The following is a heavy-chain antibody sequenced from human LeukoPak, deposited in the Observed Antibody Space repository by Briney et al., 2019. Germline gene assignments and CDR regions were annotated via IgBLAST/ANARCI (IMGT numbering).Heavy chain of an antibody. J-gene: IGHJ6*03. CDR1: GFTFTSFG. CDR3: AKASRFGYSYGPREYFYYMDV. Sequence: GGTLRLSCAASGFTFTSFGMSWVRQAPGKGLEWVSTISGGGGSTYYADSVKGRFTISRDNSKNTLYLQMNTLRAEDTAVYYCAKASRFGYSYGPREYFYYMDVWGKGTTVTISS. V-gene: IGHV3-23*01. CDR2: ISGGGGST. D-gene: IGHD5-18*01.